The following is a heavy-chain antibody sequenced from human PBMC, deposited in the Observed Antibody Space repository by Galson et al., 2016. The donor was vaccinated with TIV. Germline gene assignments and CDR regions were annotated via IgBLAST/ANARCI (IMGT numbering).Heavy chain of an antibody. CDR3: AKVPNSGFSYYYGIDV. Sequence: SLRLSCATSGFTFSIFAMTWVRQAPGMGLEWVSAISGGGGSSYYADSVKGRFTISRDNSKKMLYLQLNSLRAEDTAVYYCAKVPNSGFSYYYGIDVWGQGTTVTVA. V-gene: IGHV3-23*01. CDR1: GFTFSIFA. D-gene: IGHD3-22*01. J-gene: IGHJ6*02. CDR2: ISGGGGSS.